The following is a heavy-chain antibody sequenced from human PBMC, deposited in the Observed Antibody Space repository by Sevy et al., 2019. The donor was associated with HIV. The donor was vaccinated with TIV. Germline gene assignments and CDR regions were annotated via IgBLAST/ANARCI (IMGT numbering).Heavy chain of an antibody. V-gene: IGHV5-10-1*01. D-gene: IGHD1-26*01. CDR2: IDPSDSYT. CDR1: GYSFTSYW. J-gene: IGHJ6*03. CDR3: ASGSYSLYYYYMDV. Sequence: GESLKISCKGSGYSFTSYWISWERQMPGKGLEWMGRIDPSDSYTNYSPSFQGHVTISADKSISTAYLQWSSLKASDTAMYYCASGSYSLYYYYMDVWGKWTTVTVSS.